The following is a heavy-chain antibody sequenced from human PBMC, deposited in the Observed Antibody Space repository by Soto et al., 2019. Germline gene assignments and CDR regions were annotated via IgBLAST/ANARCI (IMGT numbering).Heavy chain of an antibody. CDR2: FDPEDGET. Sequence: ASVKVSCKVSGYTLTELSMHWVRQAPGKGLEWMGGFDPEDGETIYAQKFQGRVTMTEDTSTDTAYMELSSLRSEDTAVYYCATGSFAYGSGSYYNDYWGQGTLVTVSS. D-gene: IGHD3-10*01. CDR3: ATGSFAYGSGSYYNDY. J-gene: IGHJ4*02. CDR1: GYTLTELS. V-gene: IGHV1-24*01.